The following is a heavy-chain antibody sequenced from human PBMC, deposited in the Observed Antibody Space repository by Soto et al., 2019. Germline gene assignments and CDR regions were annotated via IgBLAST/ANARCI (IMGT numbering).Heavy chain of an antibody. Sequence: SETLSLTCAVYGGSFSGYYWSWIRQPPGKGLEWIGEINHSGSTNYNPSLKSRVTISVDTSKNQFSLKLSSVTAADTAVYYCARDRVAVAGRYYYYYYGMDVWGQGTTVTVSS. D-gene: IGHD6-19*01. CDR2: INHSGST. J-gene: IGHJ6*02. V-gene: IGHV4-34*01. CDR1: GGSFSGYY. CDR3: ARDRVAVAGRYYYYYYGMDV.